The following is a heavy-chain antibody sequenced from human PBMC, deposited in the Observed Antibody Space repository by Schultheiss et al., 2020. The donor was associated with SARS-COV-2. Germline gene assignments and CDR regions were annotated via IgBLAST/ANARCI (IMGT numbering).Heavy chain of an antibody. Sequence: SETLSLTCAVYGGSFSGYYWSWIRQPPGKGLEWIGYIYYSGSTYYNPSLKSRVTISVDTSKNQFSLKLSSVTAADTAVYYCARSENSYGSFDYWGQGTLVTVSS. CDR1: GGSFSGYY. V-gene: IGHV4-59*08. J-gene: IGHJ4*02. CDR2: IYYSGST. D-gene: IGHD5-18*01. CDR3: ARSENSYGSFDY.